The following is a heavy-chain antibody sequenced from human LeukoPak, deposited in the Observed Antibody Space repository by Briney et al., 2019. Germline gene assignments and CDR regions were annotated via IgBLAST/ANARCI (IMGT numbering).Heavy chain of an antibody. CDR2: IYHSGST. Sequence: SETLSLTCTVSGGSISSGGYFWNWIRQHPGKGLEWIGNIYHSGSTYHNPSLKSRVTISVDTSKNQFSLKLSSVTAADTAVYYCARRYSGYEYFDYWGQGTLVPVSS. CDR1: GGSISSGGYF. J-gene: IGHJ4*02. CDR3: ARRYSGYEYFDY. V-gene: IGHV4-31*03. D-gene: IGHD5-12*01.